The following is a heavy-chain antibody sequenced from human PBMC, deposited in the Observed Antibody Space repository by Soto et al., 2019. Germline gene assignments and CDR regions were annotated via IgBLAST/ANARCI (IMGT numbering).Heavy chain of an antibody. CDR3: AKGPTSTGFGDPFDI. J-gene: IGHJ3*02. D-gene: IGHD3-10*01. CDR1: GFTFSTYA. Sequence: GGSLRLSCAASGFTFSTYAMSWVRQAPGKGLEWVSTISSSGGNTCYTDSVKGRFTISRDNSKNTLYLQMNSLRAEDTAKYYCAKGPTSTGFGDPFDIWGQGTMVTVSS. CDR2: ISSSGGNT. V-gene: IGHV3-23*01.